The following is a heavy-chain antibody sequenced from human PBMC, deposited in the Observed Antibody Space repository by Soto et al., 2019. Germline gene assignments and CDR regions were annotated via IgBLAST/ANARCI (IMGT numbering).Heavy chain of an antibody. CDR1: GYTFTGQY. Sequence: ASVKVSCKASGYTFTGQYIHWVRQAPGKGLEWMGGFDPEDGETIYAQKFQGRVTMTEDTSTDTAYMELSSLRSEDTAVYYCATDRENWGQGTLVTVSS. J-gene: IGHJ4*02. V-gene: IGHV1-24*01. CDR2: FDPEDGET. CDR3: ATDREN.